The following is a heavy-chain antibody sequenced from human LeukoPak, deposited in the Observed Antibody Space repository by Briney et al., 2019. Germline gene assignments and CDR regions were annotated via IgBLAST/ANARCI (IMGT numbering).Heavy chain of an antibody. V-gene: IGHV1-69*05. Sequence: GASVKVSCKASGGTFSSYAISWVRQAPGQGLEWMGGIIPIFGTANYAQKFQRRVTITTDESTSTAYMELSSLRSEDTAVYYCARGPRYYYDSSGYYYVDYWGQGTLVTVSS. CDR1: GGTFSSYA. CDR3: ARGPRYYYDSSGYYYVDY. J-gene: IGHJ4*02. D-gene: IGHD3-22*01. CDR2: IIPIFGTA.